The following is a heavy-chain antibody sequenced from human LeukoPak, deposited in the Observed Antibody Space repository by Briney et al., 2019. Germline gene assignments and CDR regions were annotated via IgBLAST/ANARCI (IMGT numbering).Heavy chain of an antibody. D-gene: IGHD1-1*01. CDR3: ARQLERRYYYYMDV. V-gene: IGHV1-69*13. CDR2: IIPIFATT. J-gene: IGHJ6*03. CDR1: GGTFSSYA. Sequence: SVKVSCKASGGTFSSYAISWVRQAPGQGLEWMGGIIPIFATTNYTQKFQGRVTITADESTSTAYMELSSLRSEDTAVYYCARQLERRYYYYMDVWGKGTTVTVSS.